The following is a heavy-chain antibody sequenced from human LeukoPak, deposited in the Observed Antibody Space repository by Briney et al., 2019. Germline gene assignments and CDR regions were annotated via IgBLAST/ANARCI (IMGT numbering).Heavy chain of an antibody. Sequence: SETLSLTCAVYGGSFSGYYWSWIRQPPGKGLEWVGEINHSGSTNYNPSLKSRVTISVDTSKNQFSLKLSSVPAADTAVYYCARGVRDGYNFRRYYFDYWGQGTLVTVSS. J-gene: IGHJ4*02. CDR1: GGSFSGYY. CDR3: ARGVRDGYNFRRYYFDY. D-gene: IGHD5-12*01. CDR2: INHSGST. V-gene: IGHV4-34*01.